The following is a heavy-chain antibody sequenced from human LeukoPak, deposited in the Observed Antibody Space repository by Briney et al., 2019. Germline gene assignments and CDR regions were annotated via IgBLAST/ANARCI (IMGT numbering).Heavy chain of an antibody. V-gene: IGHV4-34*01. Sequence: SETLSLTCAVYGGSYSGYYWRWIPEPPGKGLEWIGEINHGGSTNYNPSRKSRFTISANTSRNQYSLKRSSVTAADTAVYYWARVSGYGAFDIWGQGTMVTVSS. D-gene: IGHD3-3*01. CDR2: INHGGST. CDR1: GGSYSGYY. J-gene: IGHJ3*02. CDR3: ARVSGYGAFDI.